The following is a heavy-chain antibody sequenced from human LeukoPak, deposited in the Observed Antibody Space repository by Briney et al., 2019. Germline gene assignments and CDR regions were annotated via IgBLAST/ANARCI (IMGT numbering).Heavy chain of an antibody. Sequence: GGSLRLSCAASGFTFSSYSMNWVRQAPGKGLEWVSSISSSSSYIYYADSVKGRFTISRDNAKNSLYLQMNSLRAEDTAVYYCASPLVDCSGGSCHDYWAQGTLVTVSS. CDR1: GFTFSSYS. D-gene: IGHD2-15*01. CDR2: ISSSSSYI. V-gene: IGHV3-21*01. J-gene: IGHJ4*02. CDR3: ASPLVDCSGGSCHDY.